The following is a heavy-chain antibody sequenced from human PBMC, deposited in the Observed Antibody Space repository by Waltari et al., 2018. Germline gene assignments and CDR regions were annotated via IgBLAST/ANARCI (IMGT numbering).Heavy chain of an antibody. D-gene: IGHD3-22*01. CDR2: ISYNARNI. CDR1: EFTFSSYA. J-gene: IGHJ6*02. V-gene: IGHV3-30*04. CDR3: ARDYCDRTNCHGMDV. Sequence: QVQLLESGGGVVQPGKSLRLSCAASEFTFSSYAMHWVRQAPGKGLEWVAVISYNARNIYYVDSVKGRFTISRDNSRKTLFLQMSSLRAEDTAVYYCARDYCDRTNCHGMDVWGLGTTVTVSS.